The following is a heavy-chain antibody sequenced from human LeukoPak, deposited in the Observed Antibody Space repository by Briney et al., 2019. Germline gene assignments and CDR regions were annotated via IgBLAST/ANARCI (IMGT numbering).Heavy chain of an antibody. D-gene: IGHD6-13*01. CDR1: GGSVSSGGYS. J-gene: IGHJ4*02. CDR2: IYHSGRP. V-gene: IGHV4-30-2*01. CDR3: ARRSDSSWYYFDS. Sequence: SQTLSLTCGVSGGSVSSGGYSWNWIRQPPGKGLEWIGYIYHSGRPYYSPSLESRVTISLDTSKNQLSLNLSSVTAADTAVYHCARRSDSSWYYFDSWGQGTLVTVSS.